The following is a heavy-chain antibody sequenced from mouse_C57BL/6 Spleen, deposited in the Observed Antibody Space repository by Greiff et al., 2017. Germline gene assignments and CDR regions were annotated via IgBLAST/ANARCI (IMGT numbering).Heavy chain of an antibody. D-gene: IGHD1-1*01. CDR2: IYPGDGDT. J-gene: IGHJ4*01. CDR3: ARSILGYAMDY. CDR1: GYAFSSYW. V-gene: IGHV1-80*01. Sequence: QVQLQQSGAELVKPGASVKISCKASGYAFSSYWMNWVKQRPGKGLEWIGQIYPGDGDTNYNGKFKGKATLTADKSSSTAYMQLSSLTSEDSAFDFCARSILGYAMDYWGQGTSVTDSS.